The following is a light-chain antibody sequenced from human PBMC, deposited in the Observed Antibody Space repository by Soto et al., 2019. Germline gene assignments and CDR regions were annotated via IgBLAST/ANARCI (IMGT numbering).Light chain of an antibody. CDR1: QSISSY. CDR3: NQSYSTAPIP. J-gene: IGKJ5*01. CDR2: AAS. Sequence: DIQVTQSPSSLSASVGDRVTITCRASQSISSYLNWYQQQPGKAPKLLIYAASSLQSGDPSRFSGSGSGTDFTLSISSLHPEDFATYYWNQSYSTAPIPFGRGTRLEI. V-gene: IGKV1-39*01.